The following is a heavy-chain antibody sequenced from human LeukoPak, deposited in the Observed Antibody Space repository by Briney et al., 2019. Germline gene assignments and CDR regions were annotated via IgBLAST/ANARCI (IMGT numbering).Heavy chain of an antibody. D-gene: IGHD3-3*01. CDR3: ARGRTIFGVAPPYYYGMDV. Sequence: TSETLSLTCAVYGGSFSGYYWSWIRQPPGKGLEWIGEINHSGSTNYNPSLKSRVTISVDTSKNQFSLKLSSVTAADTAVYYCARGRTIFGVAPPYYYGMDVWGQGTTVTVSS. J-gene: IGHJ6*02. V-gene: IGHV4-34*01. CDR2: INHSGST. CDR1: GGSFSGYY.